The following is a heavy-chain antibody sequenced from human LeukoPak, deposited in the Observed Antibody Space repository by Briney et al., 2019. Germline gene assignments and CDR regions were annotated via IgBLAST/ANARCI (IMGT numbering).Heavy chain of an antibody. J-gene: IGHJ4*02. V-gene: IGHV3-23*01. D-gene: IGHD3-3*01. CDR2: ISGSGGST. CDR3: AKVPSSGFLDC. CDR1: GFTFISYA. Sequence: PGGSLRLSCGASGFTFISYAMSWVRQGPGKGLEWVSYISGSGGSTQYADSVKGRFTISRDNSKNTVYLQMNSLSAEDTAVYYCAKVPSSGFLDCWGQGTLVTVST.